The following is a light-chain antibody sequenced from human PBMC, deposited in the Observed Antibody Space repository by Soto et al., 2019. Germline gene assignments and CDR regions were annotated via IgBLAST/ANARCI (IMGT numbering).Light chain of an antibody. V-gene: IGKV4-1*01. Sequence: DVVMTSSPDSLPVSMGERATINSKSTHSVLYSYNNKNYLAWYQQKPGQPPKLLIYWASTRESGVPDRFSGSGSGTDFTLTISSLQAEDVAVYYCQQYYSTPITFGQGTRLEIK. CDR2: WAS. CDR3: QQYYSTPIT. J-gene: IGKJ5*01. CDR1: HSVLYSYNNKNY.